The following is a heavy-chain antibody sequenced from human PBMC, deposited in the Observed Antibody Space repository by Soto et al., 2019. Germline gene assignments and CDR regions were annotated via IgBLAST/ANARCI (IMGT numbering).Heavy chain of an antibody. CDR3: ARGGAAYDFWSGYHIVGSDYYGMDV. D-gene: IGHD3-3*01. CDR2: IYYSGST. Sequence: PSETLSLTCTVSGGSVSSGSYYWSWIRQPPGKGLEWIGYIYYSGSTNYNPSLKSRVTISVDTSKNQFSLKLSSVTAADTAVYYCARGGAAYDFWSGYHIVGSDYYGMDVWGQGTTVTVSS. CDR1: GGSVSSGSYY. J-gene: IGHJ6*02. V-gene: IGHV4-61*01.